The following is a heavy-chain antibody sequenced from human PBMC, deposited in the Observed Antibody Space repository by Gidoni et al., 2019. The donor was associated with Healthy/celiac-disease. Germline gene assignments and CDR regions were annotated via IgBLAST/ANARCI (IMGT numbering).Heavy chain of an antibody. D-gene: IGHD3-10*01. CDR3: AREGSDYYYMDV. Sequence: EVQLVEPGGGLFKPGGSLRLSCAASGFTFSSYSMNWVRKAPGKGLGWVSSISSSSSYIYYADSVKGRFTISRDNAKNSLYLQMNSRRAEDTAVYYCAREGSDYYYMDVWGKGTTVTVSS. J-gene: IGHJ6*03. CDR1: GFTFSSYS. V-gene: IGHV3-21*01. CDR2: ISSSSSYI.